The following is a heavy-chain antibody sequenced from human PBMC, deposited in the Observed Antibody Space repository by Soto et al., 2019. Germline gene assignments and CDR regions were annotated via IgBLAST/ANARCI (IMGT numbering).Heavy chain of an antibody. J-gene: IGHJ6*02. Sequence: GQSLKISCKGSGYSFTSYWISCVRQMPGKGLEWMGRIDPSDSYTNYSPSFQGHDTIPPAKSISTAYLLWSSLKASDTAMYYCARLYYYYCSGYYSQIYGMEVFGRGTTVTVSS. CDR3: ARLYYYYCSGYYSQIYGMEV. CDR2: IDPSDSYT. V-gene: IGHV5-10-1*01. D-gene: IGHD3-22*01. CDR1: GYSFTSYW.